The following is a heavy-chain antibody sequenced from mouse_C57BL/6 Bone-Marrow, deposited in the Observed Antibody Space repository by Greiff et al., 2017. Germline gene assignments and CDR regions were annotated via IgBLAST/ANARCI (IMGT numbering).Heavy chain of an antibody. V-gene: IGHV1-69*01. D-gene: IGHD3-2*02. J-gene: IGHJ2*01. Sequence: QVQLQQPGAELVMPGASVKLSCKASGYTFTSYWMHWVKQRPGQGLEWIGEIDPSDSYTNYNQKFKGKSTLTVDKSSSTAYMQLSSLTSADSAVYYAARESRQLRPYYFDYWGQGTTLTVSS. CDR1: GYTFTSYW. CDR2: IDPSDSYT. CDR3: ARESRQLRPYYFDY.